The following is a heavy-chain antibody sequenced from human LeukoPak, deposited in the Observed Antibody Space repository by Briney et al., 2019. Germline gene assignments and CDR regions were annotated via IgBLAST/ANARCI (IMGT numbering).Heavy chain of an antibody. Sequence: SETLSLTCTVSYDSVSNYYWSWIRQPPGKGLEWIGEINHSGSTNYNPSLKSRVTISVDTSKNQFSLKLSSVTAADTAVYYCARPKARGYSYGLSYWGQGTLVTVSS. CDR2: INHSGST. J-gene: IGHJ4*02. D-gene: IGHD5-18*01. CDR1: YDSVSNYY. CDR3: ARPKARGYSYGLSY. V-gene: IGHV4-34*01.